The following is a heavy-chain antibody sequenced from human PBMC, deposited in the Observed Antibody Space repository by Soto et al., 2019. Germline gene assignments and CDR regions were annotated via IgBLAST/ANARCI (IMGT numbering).Heavy chain of an antibody. V-gene: IGHV1-18*01. D-gene: IGHD3-9*01. CDR2: ISAYNGNT. CDR1: GYTFTSYG. Sequence: ASVKVSCKASGYTFTSYGISWVRQAPGQGLEWMGWISAYNGNTNYAQKLQGRVTMTTDTSTSTAYMELRSLRSDDTAVYYCATDGRDILIGYYYFDYWGQGTLVTVSS. CDR3: ATDGRDILIGYYYFDY. J-gene: IGHJ4*02.